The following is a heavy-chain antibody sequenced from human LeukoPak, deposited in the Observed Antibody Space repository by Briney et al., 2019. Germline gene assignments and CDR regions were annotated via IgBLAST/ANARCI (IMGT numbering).Heavy chain of an antibody. Sequence: KPSETLSLTCTVSDGSISSYYWNWFRQPPGKGLEWIGHIYYTGTTHYNPSPKSRVSISIDTSKNQFSLKLRSVTAVDTAVYYCARWGHFDTSGYFVADYWGQGTLITVSS. CDR3: ARWGHFDTSGYFVADY. CDR1: DGSISSYY. V-gene: IGHV4-59*01. CDR2: IYYTGTT. J-gene: IGHJ4*02. D-gene: IGHD3-22*01.